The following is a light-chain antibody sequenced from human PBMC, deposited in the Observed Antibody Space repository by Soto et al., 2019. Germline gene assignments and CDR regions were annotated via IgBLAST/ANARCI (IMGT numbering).Light chain of an antibody. Sequence: QSVLTQPPSASGSPGQSVTISCTGTRSDVGAYNYVSWYQQHPGKAPKLLIYEVTKRPSGVPDRFSGFKSGTTASLIVSGLQADDEADYYCSSYAGTHNVLFGGGTKVTVL. J-gene: IGLJ3*02. V-gene: IGLV2-8*01. CDR2: EVT. CDR1: RSDVGAYNY. CDR3: SSYAGTHNVL.